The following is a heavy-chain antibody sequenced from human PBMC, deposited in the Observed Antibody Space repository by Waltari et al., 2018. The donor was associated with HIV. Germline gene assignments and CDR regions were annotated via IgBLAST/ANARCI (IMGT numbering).Heavy chain of an antibody. CDR3: DMYYYDSSGYSAAV. CDR1: GFTVSSHS. Sequence: EVQLVESGGGLIQPGGSLRLSCAASGFTVSSHSMSWVRQAPGTGLEWGSVIYSSGTTYYADSVKGRFTISRDNSKNTLYLQMNRLRVEDTAVYYCDMYYYDSSGYSAAVWGQGTTVTVSS. D-gene: IGHD3-22*01. J-gene: IGHJ6*02. CDR2: IYSSGTT. V-gene: IGHV3-53*01.